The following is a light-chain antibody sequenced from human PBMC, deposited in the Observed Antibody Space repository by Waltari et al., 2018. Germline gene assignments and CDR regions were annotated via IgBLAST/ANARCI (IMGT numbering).Light chain of an antibody. Sequence: IQMAQSPSSLSASVGDTVTITCRASQSITPSLNWYQQRPGQAPRLLIYAASSLPGGVPSRFSGSGSGTDFTLTINGLQPEDFATYYCQDSYSTLSFVFGPGTRVDVK. V-gene: IGKV1-39*01. CDR3: QDSYSTLSFV. CDR2: AAS. J-gene: IGKJ3*01. CDR1: QSITPS.